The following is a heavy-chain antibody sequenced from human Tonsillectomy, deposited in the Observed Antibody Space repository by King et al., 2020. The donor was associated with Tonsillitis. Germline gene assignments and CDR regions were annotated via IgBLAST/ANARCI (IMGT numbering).Heavy chain of an antibody. J-gene: IGHJ4*02. V-gene: IGHV1-69*04. CDR1: GGTFSSYA. CDR2: IIPILGIT. D-gene: IGHD1-14*01. CDR3: ARDGGVTGTTAY. Sequence: VQLVQSGAEVKKPGSSVKVSCKASGGTFSSYAFSWVRQAPGQGLEWMGRIIPILGITNYAQKFQGRVTITADKSTSTAYMELSSLRSEDSAVYYCARDGGVTGTTAYWGQGTLVTVSS.